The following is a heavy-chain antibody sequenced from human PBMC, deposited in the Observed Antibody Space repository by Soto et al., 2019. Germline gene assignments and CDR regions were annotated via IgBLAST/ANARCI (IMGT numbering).Heavy chain of an antibody. J-gene: IGHJ5*02. V-gene: IGHV4-61*01. Sequence: PSETLSLTCTVSGGSVSSGSYYWSWIRRPPGKGLEWIGYIYYSGSTNYNPSLKSRVTISVDTSKNQFSLKLSSVTAADTAVYYCARVVVVAAINWFDPWGQGTLVTVSS. D-gene: IGHD2-15*01. CDR2: IYYSGST. CDR3: ARVVVVAAINWFDP. CDR1: GGSVSSGSYY.